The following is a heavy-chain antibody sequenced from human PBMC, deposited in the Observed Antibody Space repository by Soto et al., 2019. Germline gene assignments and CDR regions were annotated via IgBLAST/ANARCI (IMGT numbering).Heavy chain of an antibody. D-gene: IGHD3-10*01. CDR3: AREGRRWFGELTYNWFDP. Sequence: QVQLVQSGAEVKKPGASVKVSCKASGYTFTSYGISWVRQAPGQGLEWMGWISAYNGNTNYAQKLQGRVTMTTDTSTSTADMELRSLRSDDTAVYYCAREGRRWFGELTYNWFDPWGQGTLVTVSS. V-gene: IGHV1-18*01. CDR2: ISAYNGNT. J-gene: IGHJ5*02. CDR1: GYTFTSYG.